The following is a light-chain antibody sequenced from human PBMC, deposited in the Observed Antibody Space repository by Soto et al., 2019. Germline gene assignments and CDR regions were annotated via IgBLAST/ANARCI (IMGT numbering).Light chain of an antibody. Sequence: DIQMTQSPSSVSASVGDTVTVSFRASQVISSWLAWYQQTPGRAPNLLIYKASTLQTGVPSRFSGSGSGTDFTLTITNLQPEDFATYYCQRPGVFGPGTKVDIK. CDR3: QRPGV. CDR1: QVISSW. CDR2: KAS. J-gene: IGKJ3*01. V-gene: IGKV1-12*01.